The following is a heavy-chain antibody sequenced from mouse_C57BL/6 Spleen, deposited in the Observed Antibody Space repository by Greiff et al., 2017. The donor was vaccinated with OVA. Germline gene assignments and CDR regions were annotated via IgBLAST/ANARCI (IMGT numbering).Heavy chain of an antibody. CDR3: ARKDYDGMDY. J-gene: IGHJ4*01. CDR1: GYTFTSYW. V-gene: IGHV1-50*01. CDR2: IDPSDSYT. D-gene: IGHD2-4*01. Sequence: QVQLQQPGAELVKPGASVKLSCKASGYTFTSYWMQWVKQRPGQGLEWIGEIDPSDSYTNYNQKFKGKATLTVDTSSSTAYMQLSSLTSEDSAVYYCARKDYDGMDYWGQGTSVTVSS.